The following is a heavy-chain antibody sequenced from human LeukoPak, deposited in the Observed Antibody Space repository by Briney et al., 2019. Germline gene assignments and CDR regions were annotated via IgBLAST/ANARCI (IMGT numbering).Heavy chain of an antibody. D-gene: IGHD4-17*01. CDR1: GGSFSGYY. V-gene: IGHV4-34*01. CDR2: INHSVIT. Sequence: PSETLSLTCAVYGGSFSGYYWSWIRQPPGKGLEWIGEINHSVITNYNPSLKSRVTISVDTSKNQFSLRLNSVTVADTAVYYCARGPPTVTRKKQQRTFFDYFQHWGQGTLVKLSS. CDR3: ARGPPTVTRKKQQRTFFDYFQH. J-gene: IGHJ1*01.